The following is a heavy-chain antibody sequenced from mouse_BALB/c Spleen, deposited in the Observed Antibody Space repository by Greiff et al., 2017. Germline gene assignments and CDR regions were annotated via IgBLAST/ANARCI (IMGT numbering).Heavy chain of an antibody. CDR2: IDPENGNT. CDR3: ASTVVASAY. Sequence: EVQLQQSGAELVRPGALVKLSCKASGFNIKDYYMHWVKQRPEQGLEWIGWIDPENGNTIYDPKFQGKASITADTSSNTAYLQLSSLTSEDTAVYYCASTVVASAYWGQGTLVTVSA. D-gene: IGHD1-1*01. CDR1: GFNIKDYY. J-gene: IGHJ3*01. V-gene: IGHV14-1*02.